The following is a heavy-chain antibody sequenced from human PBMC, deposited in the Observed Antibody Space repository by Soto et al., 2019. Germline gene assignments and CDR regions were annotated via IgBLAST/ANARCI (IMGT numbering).Heavy chain of an antibody. CDR3: ARESEDVTSSFGY. CDR1: PFTLTRYS. Sequence: GGSLRLSCAASPFTLTRYSMNWVRQAPGKGLEWVSSISSTTNYIYYGDSIKGRFTISRDNAKNSLYLERNSLRAEDTAVYYWARESEDVTSSFGYWGQGTLGSVSS. V-gene: IGHV3-21*06. CDR2: ISSTTNYI. J-gene: IGHJ4*02. D-gene: IGHD2-15*01.